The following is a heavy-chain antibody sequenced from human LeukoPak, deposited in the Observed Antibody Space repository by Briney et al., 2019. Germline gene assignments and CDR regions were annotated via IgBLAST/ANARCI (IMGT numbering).Heavy chain of an antibody. CDR1: GFTFSSYA. V-gene: IGHV3-23*01. J-gene: IGHJ4*02. CDR2: ISGSGGST. Sequence: GGSLRLSCAASGFTFSSYAMSWVRQASGKGLEWVSAISGSGGSTYYADSVKGRFTLSRDNSKNTLYLQMNSLRAEDTAVYYCAKDAVAAPETFDYWGQGTLVTVSS. D-gene: IGHD6-25*01. CDR3: AKDAVAAPETFDY.